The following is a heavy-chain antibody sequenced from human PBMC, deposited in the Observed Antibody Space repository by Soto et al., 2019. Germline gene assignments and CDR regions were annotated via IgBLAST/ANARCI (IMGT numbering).Heavy chain of an antibody. Sequence: PSETLSLTCAVSGYSISSGYYWGWIRQPPGKGLEWIGSIYHSGSTYYNPSLKGRVTISVDTSKNQFSLKLSSVTAADTAVYYCARSGSGWYGNWFDPWGQGTLVTVSS. V-gene: IGHV4-38-2*01. CDR3: ARSGSGWYGNWFDP. D-gene: IGHD6-19*01. CDR1: GYSISSGYY. J-gene: IGHJ5*02. CDR2: IYHSGST.